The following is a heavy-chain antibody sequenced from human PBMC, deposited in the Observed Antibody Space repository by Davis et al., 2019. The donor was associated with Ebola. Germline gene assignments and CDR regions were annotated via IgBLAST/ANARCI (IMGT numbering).Heavy chain of an antibody. V-gene: IGHV4-61*01. Sequence: SETLSLTCTVSGGSVSTSNYYWGWIRQPPGKGLEWIGYVFHTGTTNYNPSLKSRVTISLDTSKNQFSLKVNSVTAADTAVYYCARSTQYSSSWYVFDQWGQGTLVTVSS. D-gene: IGHD6-13*01. J-gene: IGHJ4*02. CDR1: GGSVSTSNYY. CDR3: ARSTQYSSSWYVFDQ. CDR2: VFHTGTT.